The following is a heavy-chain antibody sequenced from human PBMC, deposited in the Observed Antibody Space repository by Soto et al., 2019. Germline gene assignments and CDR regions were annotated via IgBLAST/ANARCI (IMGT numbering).Heavy chain of an antibody. CDR3: VKDGINYYDSSGYWAY. Sequence: WGSLRLSCSASGFTFSSYTLNWVRQAPGKGLEYVSAISSNGLNTYYADSVKGRFTISRDNSKNTLYLQMSSLRTEDTAVYYCVKDGINYYDSSGYWAYWGQGTQVTVSS. CDR2: ISSNGLNT. J-gene: IGHJ4*02. CDR1: GFTFSSYT. V-gene: IGHV3-64D*06. D-gene: IGHD3-22*01.